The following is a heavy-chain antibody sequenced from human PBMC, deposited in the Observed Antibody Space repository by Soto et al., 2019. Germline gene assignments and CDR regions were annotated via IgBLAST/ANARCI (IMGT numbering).Heavy chain of an antibody. Sequence: RSRWRRIRQKPGKGLEWIGYIYYSGSTNYNPSLKSRVTISVDTSKNQFSLKLSSVTAADTAVYYCARHGYSNLFDYWGQGTLVTVSS. CDR1: RSR. V-gene: IGHV4-59*08. J-gene: IGHJ4*02. CDR3: ARHGYSNLFDY. CDR2: IYYSGST. D-gene: IGHD4-4*01.